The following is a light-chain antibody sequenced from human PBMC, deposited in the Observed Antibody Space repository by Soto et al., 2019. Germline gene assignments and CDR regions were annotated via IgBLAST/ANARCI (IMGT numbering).Light chain of an antibody. J-gene: IGLJ2*01. CDR1: SSDVGGYNH. CDR2: AVS. V-gene: IGLV2-14*01. Sequence: QSALTQPASVSGSPGQSITISCTGTSSDVGGYNHVSWYQHSPGKAPKLILFAVSDRPSGVSHRFSGSKSGNTASLTISGLQAEDEADYYCCAYTSLSTFVFGGGTKLTVL. CDR3: CAYTSLSTFV.